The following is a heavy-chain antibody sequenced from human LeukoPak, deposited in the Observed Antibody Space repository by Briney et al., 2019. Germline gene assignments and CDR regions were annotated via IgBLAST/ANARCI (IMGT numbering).Heavy chain of an antibody. CDR1: GFTFRNYG. CDR2: IRYDGSNK. D-gene: IGHD2-21*01. CDR3: AKDLDRYCGGDCSTFFDY. J-gene: IGHJ4*02. Sequence: PGRSLRLSCAASGFTFRNYGMHWVRQAPGTGLEWVAFIRYDGSNKYYADSVKGRFTISRDNSKNTLYLQMNSLRAEDTAVYYCAKDLDRYCGGDCSTFFDYWGQGTLVTVSS. V-gene: IGHV3-30*02.